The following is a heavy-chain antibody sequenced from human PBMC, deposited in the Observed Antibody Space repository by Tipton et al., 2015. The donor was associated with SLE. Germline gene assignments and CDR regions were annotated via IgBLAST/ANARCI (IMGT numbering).Heavy chain of an antibody. J-gene: IGHJ4*02. CDR3: ARGHLNYYGSGSSVDY. V-gene: IGHV4-34*01. Sequence: TLSLTCGVHGGSFSGYYWSWIRQPPGKGLEWIGEINHSGSTNYNPSLKSRVTISVDTSKNQFSLKLSSVTAADTAVYYCARGHLNYYGSGSSVDYWGQGTLVTVSS. CDR2: INHSGST. CDR1: GGSFSGYY. D-gene: IGHD3-10*01.